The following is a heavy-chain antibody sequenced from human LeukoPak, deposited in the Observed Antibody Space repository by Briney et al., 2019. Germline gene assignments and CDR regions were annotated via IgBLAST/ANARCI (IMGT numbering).Heavy chain of an antibody. D-gene: IGHD4-17*01. V-gene: IGHV3-20*04. Sequence: GGSLRLSCAASGFTFDDYGMSWVRQAPGKGVEWVSGINWNGGSTGYADSVKGRFTISRDNAKNSLYLQMNSLRAEDTALYYCARLGDYGDYGRFDYWGQGTLVTVSS. CDR3: ARLGDYGDYGRFDY. CDR1: GFTFDDYG. J-gene: IGHJ4*02. CDR2: INWNGGST.